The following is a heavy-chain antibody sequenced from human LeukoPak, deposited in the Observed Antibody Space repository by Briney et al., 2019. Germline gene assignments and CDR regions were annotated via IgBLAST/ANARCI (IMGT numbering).Heavy chain of an antibody. Sequence: SETLSLTWAVYGGSFSGYYWSWIRQPPGKGLEWIGEINHSGSTNYNPSLKSRVTISVDTSKNQFSLKLSPVTAADTAVYYCARGIGIAVAGPFDYWGQGTLVTVSS. J-gene: IGHJ4*02. D-gene: IGHD6-19*01. CDR3: ARGIGIAVAGPFDY. V-gene: IGHV4-34*01. CDR2: INHSGST. CDR1: GGSFSGYY.